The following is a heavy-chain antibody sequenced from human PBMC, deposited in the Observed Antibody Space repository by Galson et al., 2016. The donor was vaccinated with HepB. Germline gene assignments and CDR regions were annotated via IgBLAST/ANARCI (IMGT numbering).Heavy chain of an antibody. V-gene: IGHV3-48*02. CDR3: ARDVFEENYNFDC. CDR1: GFTFSTYN. CDR2: ISSSSRTK. Sequence: SLRLSCAASGFTFSTYNMNWVRQAPGKGLEWVSYISSSSRTKYYADSVKGRFTISRDNAKNSLSLQMNSLRDEDTAVYYCARDVFEENYNFDCWGQGTLVTISS. D-gene: IGHD5-24*01. J-gene: IGHJ4*02.